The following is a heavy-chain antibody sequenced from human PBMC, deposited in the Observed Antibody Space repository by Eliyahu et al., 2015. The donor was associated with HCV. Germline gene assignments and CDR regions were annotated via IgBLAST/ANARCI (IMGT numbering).Heavy chain of an antibody. CDR2: IRSGGNA. CDR1: GFTFRKFG. Sequence: QVQLVESGGGVVQPGRSLRLSCEASGFTFRKFGMHWVRQAPGKGLEWVAFIRSGGNADYPDSVKGRYIISRDDSKNTVHLQISSLRVEDTATYYCARDGGYYEIDFWGQGALVTVSS. CDR3: ARDGGYYEIDF. J-gene: IGHJ4*02. D-gene: IGHD1-26*01. V-gene: IGHV3-33*01.